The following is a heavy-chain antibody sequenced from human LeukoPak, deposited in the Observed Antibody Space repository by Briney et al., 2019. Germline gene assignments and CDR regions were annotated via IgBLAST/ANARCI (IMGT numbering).Heavy chain of an antibody. CDR1: GFTFSSYA. CDR3: ARGRVLESDY. J-gene: IGHJ4*02. V-gene: IGHV3-30-3*01. Sequence: GGSLRLSCAASGFTFSSYAMHWVRQAPGKGLEWVAVISYDGSNKYYADSVKGRFTISRDNSKNTLYLQMNSLRAEDTAVYYCARGRVLESDYWGQGTLVTVSS. CDR2: ISYDGSNK. D-gene: IGHD3-3*01.